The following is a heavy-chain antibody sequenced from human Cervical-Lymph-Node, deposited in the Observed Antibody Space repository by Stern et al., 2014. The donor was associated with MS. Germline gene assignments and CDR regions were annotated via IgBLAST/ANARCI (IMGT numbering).Heavy chain of an antibody. D-gene: IGHD6-13*01. CDR3: ARVLRRRVIGAPGAGYYFDY. V-gene: IGHV4-59*01. CDR2: IFYSGST. Sequence: VQLVESGPGLVQPSETLSLTCTVSGDSINYYYWGWIRQPPGKALEWIGYIFYSGSTTYNPSLKSRVTISVDTSKNQFSLNLSSVTAADTAVYYCARVLRRRVIGAPGAGYYFDYWGQGTLVTVPS. J-gene: IGHJ4*02. CDR1: GDSINYYY.